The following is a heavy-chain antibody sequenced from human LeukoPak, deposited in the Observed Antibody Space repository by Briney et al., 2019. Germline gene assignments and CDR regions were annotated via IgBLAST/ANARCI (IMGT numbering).Heavy chain of an antibody. CDR3: ARLDYYHFDY. Sequence: SETLSLTCTVSGGSISSGDYYWSWIRQHPGKGLEWIGYIYYTGSTYYNPSLMSRVTISVDTSKNQFSLKLSSATAADTAVYYCARLDYYHFDYWGQGTVVTVSS. V-gene: IGHV4-61*08. J-gene: IGHJ4*02. D-gene: IGHD3-22*01. CDR2: IYYTGST. CDR1: GGSISSGDYY.